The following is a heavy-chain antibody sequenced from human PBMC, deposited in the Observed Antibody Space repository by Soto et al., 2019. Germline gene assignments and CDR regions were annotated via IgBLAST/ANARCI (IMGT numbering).Heavy chain of an antibody. V-gene: IGHV1-69*13. CDR1: GGTFSSYA. J-gene: IGHJ4*02. CDR2: IIPIFGTA. D-gene: IGHD3-9*01. Sequence: SVKVSCKASGGTFSSYAISWVRQAPGQGLEWMGGIIPIFGTANYAQKFQGRVTITADESTSTAYMELSSLRSEDTAVYYCARARGDILTGYYISRYYFDYWGQGTLVTVSS. CDR3: ARARGDILTGYYISRYYFDY.